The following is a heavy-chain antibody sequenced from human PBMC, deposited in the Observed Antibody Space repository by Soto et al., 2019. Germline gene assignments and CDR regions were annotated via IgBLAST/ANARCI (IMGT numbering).Heavy chain of an antibody. V-gene: IGHV5-10-1*01. J-gene: IGHJ4*02. CDR2: IDPSDSQT. CDR1: GYSFAGYW. Sequence: GESLKISCKGSGYSFAGYWITWVRQKPGKGLEWMGRIDPSDSQTYYSPSFRGHVTISATKSITTVFLQWSSLRASDTAMYYCARQIYDADTGPNFQYYFDSWGQGTPVTVSS. CDR3: ARQIYDADTGPNFQYYFDS. D-gene: IGHD5-18*01.